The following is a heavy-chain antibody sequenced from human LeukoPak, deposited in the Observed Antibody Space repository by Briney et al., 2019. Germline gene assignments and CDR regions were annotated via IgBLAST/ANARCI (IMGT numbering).Heavy chain of an antibody. CDR3: ARETDY. V-gene: IGHV1-3*01. CDR1: GYTFTSYA. Sequence: APVKVSFKASGYTFTSYAMHWVRQAPGQRLEWMGWSDAGNGNTKYSQKFQGRLTMTPDTSTSTAYMELRSLTSDDTAVYYCARETDYWGQGTLVTVFS. CDR2: SDAGNGNT. J-gene: IGHJ4*02.